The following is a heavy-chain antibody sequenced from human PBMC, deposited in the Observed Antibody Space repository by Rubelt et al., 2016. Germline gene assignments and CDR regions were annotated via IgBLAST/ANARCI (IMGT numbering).Heavy chain of an antibody. CDR3: ARGTGNYGSYYFEY. CDR2: ISNSGKSI. D-gene: IGHD1-26*01. V-gene: IGHV3-21*01. Sequence: EVQLVESGGGLVKPGESLRLSCAASGFTFSWFTMHWVRQAPGEGLEWVSSISNSGKSIYYADSVKGRFTISRDNVKNSVYLQMNSLKDVDTAVFYCARGTGNYGSYYFEYWGQGTLVTVSS. J-gene: IGHJ4*02. CDR1: GFTFSWFT.